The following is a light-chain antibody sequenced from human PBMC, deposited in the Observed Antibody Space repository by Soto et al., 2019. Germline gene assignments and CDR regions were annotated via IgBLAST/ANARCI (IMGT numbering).Light chain of an antibody. Sequence: QSVLTQPASVSGSPGQSITISCTGTSRDIGTSNLVSWYQQYPGKAPKLIIFEVTRRPSGISNRFSGSKSGNTASLTISGLQPEDQADYYCYTYTAISTSLFVFGTGTKVTVL. V-gene: IGLV2-23*02. J-gene: IGLJ1*01. CDR2: EVT. CDR1: SRDIGTSNL. CDR3: YTYTAISTSLFV.